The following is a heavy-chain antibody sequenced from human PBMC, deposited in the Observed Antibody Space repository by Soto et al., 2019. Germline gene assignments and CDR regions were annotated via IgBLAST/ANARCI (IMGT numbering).Heavy chain of an antibody. CDR3: ARVRATDYEIDY. J-gene: IGHJ4*02. CDR2: IKRDGSEK. CDR1: GFIFGSYW. Sequence: GGSLRLSCTASGFIFGSYWMTWVRHVPGEGLQWVANIKRDGSEKYYVDFVKGRFTISRDNADNSVFLDMNNLRVDDTATYYCARVRATDYEIDYWGQGALVTVSS. D-gene: IGHD4-17*01. V-gene: IGHV3-7*03.